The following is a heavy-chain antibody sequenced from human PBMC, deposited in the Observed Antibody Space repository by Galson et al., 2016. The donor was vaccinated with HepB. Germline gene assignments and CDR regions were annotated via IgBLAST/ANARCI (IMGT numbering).Heavy chain of an antibody. D-gene: IGHD2-2*01. V-gene: IGHV3-33*01. CDR2: IWSDGSNK. CDR1: GFTLRSYG. J-gene: IGHJ6*02. Sequence: SLRLSCAASGFTLRSYGLHWVRQAPGKGLEWVALIWSDGSNKYYADSVKGRFTISRDNSQNTLYLQMNSLRAEDTAVYYCARDRVPAAPHFYYGMDFWGQGTKVTVSS. CDR3: ARDRVPAAPHFYYGMDF.